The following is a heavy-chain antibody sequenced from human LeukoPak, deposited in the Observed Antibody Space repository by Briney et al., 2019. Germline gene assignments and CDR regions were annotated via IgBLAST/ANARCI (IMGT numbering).Heavy chain of an antibody. J-gene: IGHJ4*02. CDR2: IYHSGST. V-gene: IGHV4-4*02. CDR1: GGSISSSNW. CDR3: ARDRSDLAFDY. Sequence: PSGTLSLTCAVSGGSISSSNWWSWVRQPPGKGLEWIGEIYHSGSTNYNPSLKSRATISVDKSKNQFSLKLSSVTAADTAVYYCARDRSDLAFDYWGQGTLVTVSS. D-gene: IGHD2-15*01.